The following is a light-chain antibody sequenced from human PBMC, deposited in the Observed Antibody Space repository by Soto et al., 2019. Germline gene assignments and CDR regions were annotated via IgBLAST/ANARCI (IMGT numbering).Light chain of an antibody. CDR3: QQYNSYSLT. CDR2: DAS. Sequence: DIQMTQSPSTLSASVGDRVTITCRASQSISSWLAWYQQKPGKAPKLLIYDASSLESGVPSRFRGSGSGTEFTLTISSLQPDDFATYYCQQYNSYSLTFGPGTKVDIK. V-gene: IGKV1-5*01. CDR1: QSISSW. J-gene: IGKJ3*01.